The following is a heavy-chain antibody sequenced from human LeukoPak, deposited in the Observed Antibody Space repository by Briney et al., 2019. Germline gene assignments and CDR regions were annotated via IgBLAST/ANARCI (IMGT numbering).Heavy chain of an antibody. CDR2: INYSGST. Sequence: SETLSLTCTVSGGSISSYYWGRIRQPPGKGLEWIGYINYSGSTNYNPSLKSRVTISVDTSKNQFSLKLNSVTAADTAVYYCARWSSRDGYSYWGQGTLVTVSS. CDR3: ARWSSRDGYSY. V-gene: IGHV4-59*01. CDR1: GGSISSYY. D-gene: IGHD5-24*01. J-gene: IGHJ4*02.